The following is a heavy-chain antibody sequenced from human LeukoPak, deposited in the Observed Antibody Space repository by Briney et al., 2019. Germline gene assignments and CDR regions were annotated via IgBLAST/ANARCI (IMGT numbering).Heavy chain of an antibody. V-gene: IGHV3-7*01. J-gene: IGHJ4*02. CDR2: IKQDGSEK. Sequence: GGSLRLSCAASGFTFSSYWMSWVRQAPGKGLEWVANIKQDGSEKNYVDSVKGRFTISRDNAKNSLYLQMNSLRAEDTAVYYCARDGERGELSLYMDYWGQGTLVTVSS. CDR3: ARDGERGELSLYMDY. CDR1: GFTFSSYW. D-gene: IGHD3-16*02.